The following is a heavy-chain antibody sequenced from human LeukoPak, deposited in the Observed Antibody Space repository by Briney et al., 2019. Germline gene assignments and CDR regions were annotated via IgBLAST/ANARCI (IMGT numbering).Heavy chain of an antibody. D-gene: IGHD5-18*01. CDR1: GFTFSSYA. J-gene: IGHJ5*01. V-gene: IGHV3-23*01. CDR3: AKDLAMVISSWFDS. Sequence: GGSLRLSCGASGFTFSSYAMSWVRQAPGKGRERVSAISGSGGSTCYADSVKGRFTISRDNSKNTLYLQMNGLRAEDTAVYYCAKDLAMVISSWFDSWGQGTLVTVSS. CDR2: ISGSGGST.